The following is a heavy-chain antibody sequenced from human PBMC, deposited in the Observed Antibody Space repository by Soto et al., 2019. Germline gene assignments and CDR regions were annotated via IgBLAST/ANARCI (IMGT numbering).Heavy chain of an antibody. CDR1: GFTFSYYY. CDR3: ATPTGXYHKSGSHHPYYYGTDV. CDR2: ISNTGYTI. Sequence: GVSLRLSCAASGFTFSYYYMTWIRQAPGKGLEWVSYISNTGYTIYYADSVQGRFTISRDNSKNSLYLDMNSLRADDTAVYYCATPTGXYHKSGSHHPYYYGTDVWGQGTTVTVSS. V-gene: IGHV3-11*01. J-gene: IGHJ6*01. D-gene: IGHD3-10*01.